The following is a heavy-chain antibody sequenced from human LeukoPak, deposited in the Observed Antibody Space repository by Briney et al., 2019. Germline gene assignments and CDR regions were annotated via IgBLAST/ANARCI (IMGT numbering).Heavy chain of an antibody. CDR2: IYYSGST. Sequence: SETLSLTCTVSGGSISSSSYYWGWIRQPPGKGLEWIGSIYYSGSTYYNPSLKSRVTISVDTSKNQFSLKLSSVTAADTAVYYCARVLPYGSGSYPFDYWGQGTLVTVSS. V-gene: IGHV4-39*07. CDR3: ARVLPYGSGSYPFDY. CDR1: GGSISSSSYY. J-gene: IGHJ4*02. D-gene: IGHD3-10*01.